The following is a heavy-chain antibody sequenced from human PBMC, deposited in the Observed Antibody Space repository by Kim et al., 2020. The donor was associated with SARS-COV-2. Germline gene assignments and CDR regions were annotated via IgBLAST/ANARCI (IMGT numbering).Heavy chain of an antibody. CDR2: ISYDGSNK. CDR3: AYGNSHIHYYYYYYGMDV. D-gene: IGHD4-17*01. Sequence: GGSLRLSCAASGFTFSSYAMHWVRQAPGKGLEWVAVISYDGSNKYYADSVKGRFTISRDNSKNTLYLQMNSLRAEDTAVYYCAYGNSHIHYYYYYYGMDVWGQGTTVTVSS. J-gene: IGHJ6*02. V-gene: IGHV3-30*04. CDR1: GFTFSSYA.